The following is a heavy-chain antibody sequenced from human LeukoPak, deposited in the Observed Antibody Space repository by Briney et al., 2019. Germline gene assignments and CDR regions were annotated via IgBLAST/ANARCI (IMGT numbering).Heavy chain of an antibody. D-gene: IGHD1-7*01. CDR3: ARGNWNYGPVDY. J-gene: IGHJ4*02. V-gene: IGHV4-31*03. CDR2: IYYSGST. Sequence: SETLSLTCTVSGGSISSGGYYWSWIRQHPGKGLEYIGYIYYSGSTYYNPSLKSRVTISVDTSKNQFSLKLSSVTAADTAVYYCARGNWNYGPVDYWGQGTLVTVSS. CDR1: GGSISSGGYY.